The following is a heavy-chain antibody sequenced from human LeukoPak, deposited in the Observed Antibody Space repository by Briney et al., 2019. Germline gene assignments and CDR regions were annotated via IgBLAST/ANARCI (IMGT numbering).Heavy chain of an antibody. D-gene: IGHD6-6*01. CDR1: GFTFSNAW. V-gene: IGHV3-15*01. CDR2: IKSKTDGGTT. CDR3: TTGVIQYSSSLVDV. Sequence: KPGGSLRLSCAASGFTFSNAWMSWVRQAPGKGLEWVGRIKSKTDGGTTDYAAPVKGRFTISRDDSKNTLYLQMNSLKTEDTAVYYCTTGVIQYSSSLVDVWGKGTTVTVSS. J-gene: IGHJ6*04.